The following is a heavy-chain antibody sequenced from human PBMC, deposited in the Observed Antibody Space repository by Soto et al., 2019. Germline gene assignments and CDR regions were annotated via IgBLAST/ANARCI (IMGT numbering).Heavy chain of an antibody. CDR1: GGSISSYY. J-gene: IGHJ6*02. D-gene: IGHD5-12*01. Sequence: LALTCTVSGGSISSYYWSWIRQPPGKGLGWIGYIYYSVSTNYNPSLKSRVTISVDTSKNQFSLKLSSVTAADTAVYYCAASCVACGGFNYYGMDVWGQGTTVTVSS. V-gene: IGHV4-59*12. CDR2: IYYSVST. CDR3: AASCVACGGFNYYGMDV.